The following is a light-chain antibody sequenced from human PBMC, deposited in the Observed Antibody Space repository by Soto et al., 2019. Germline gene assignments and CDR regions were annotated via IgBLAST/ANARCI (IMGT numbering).Light chain of an antibody. Sequence: QSALTQPASVSGSPGHSITISCTGTSSDVGSYNLVSWYQQHPGKAPKLMIYEVSKRPSGVSNRFSGSKSGNTASLTISGLQAEDEADYYCCSYAGSSTYVFGTGTKVPVL. J-gene: IGLJ1*01. CDR2: EVS. V-gene: IGLV2-23*02. CDR3: CSYAGSSTYV. CDR1: SSDVGSYNL.